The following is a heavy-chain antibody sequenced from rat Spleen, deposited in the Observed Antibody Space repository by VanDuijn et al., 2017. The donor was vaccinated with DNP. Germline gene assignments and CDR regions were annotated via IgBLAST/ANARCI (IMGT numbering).Heavy chain of an antibody. CDR1: GFTFSDYA. CDR2: IIDDGSST. D-gene: IGHD1-12*03. CDR3: ARGGDGYDY. V-gene: IGHV5-17*01. Sequence: EVQLVESDGGLVQPGRSLKLSCAASGFTFSDYAMAWVRQSPKKGLEWVATIIDDGSSTYYREFVKGRFTISRDNAKSSLYLQMDRLRSEDTATYYCARGGDGYDYWGQGVMVTVSS. J-gene: IGHJ2*01.